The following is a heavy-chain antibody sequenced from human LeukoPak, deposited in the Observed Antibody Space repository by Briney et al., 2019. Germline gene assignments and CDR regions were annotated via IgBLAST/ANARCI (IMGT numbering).Heavy chain of an antibody. V-gene: IGHV3-20*04. CDR2: INWNGGST. D-gene: IGHD3-22*01. J-gene: IGHJ4*02. Sequence: PGGSLGLSCAASGFTFDDYGMSWVRQAPGKGLEWVSGINWNGGSTGYADSVKGRFTISSDNAKNSLYLQMNSLRAEDTALYYCARMYYYDSSGYLDYWGQGTLVTVSS. CDR3: ARMYYYDSSGYLDY. CDR1: GFTFDDYG.